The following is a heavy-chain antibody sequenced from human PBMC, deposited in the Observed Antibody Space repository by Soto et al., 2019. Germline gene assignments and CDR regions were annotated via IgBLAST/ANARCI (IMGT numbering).Heavy chain of an antibody. D-gene: IGHD3-3*01. CDR3: ARSLNSSPGYYDFWSGLYYYGMDV. V-gene: IGHV1-69*06. J-gene: IGHJ6*02. CDR1: GGTFSSYA. CDR2: IIPIFGTA. Sequence: SVKVSCKASGGTFSSYAISWVRQAPGRGLEWMGGIIPIFGTANYAQKFQGRVTITADKSTSTAYMELSSLRSEDTAVYYCARSLNSSPGYYDFWSGLYYYGMDVWGQGTTVTVSS.